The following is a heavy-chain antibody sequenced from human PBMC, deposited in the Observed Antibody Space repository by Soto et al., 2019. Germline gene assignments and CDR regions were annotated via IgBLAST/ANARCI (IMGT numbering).Heavy chain of an antibody. Sequence: GGSLRLPCAASGFTFTRYSMNWVRQAPGKGLEWVSSISSTTNYIYYGDSMKGRFTISRDNAKNSLYLEMNSLRAEDTAVYYCARESEDLTSNFDYWGQGTLVTVSS. CDR3: ARESEDLTSNFDY. J-gene: IGHJ4*02. CDR2: ISSTTNYI. V-gene: IGHV3-21*06. CDR1: GFTFTRYS.